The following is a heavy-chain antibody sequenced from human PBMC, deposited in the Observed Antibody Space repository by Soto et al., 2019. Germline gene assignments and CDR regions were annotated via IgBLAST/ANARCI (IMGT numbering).Heavy chain of an antibody. Sequence: EVQLLESGGGLVQPGGSLRLSCAASGFTFNSYAMSWVRQAPGKGLEWVSAISGSGGRTFYADSVKGRFTISRDNSKDTLSLQMNSLRVEDTAVYYCARDSSGWHQPLYGMEVWGQGTTVTVSS. CDR2: ISGSGGRT. J-gene: IGHJ6*02. D-gene: IGHD6-19*01. V-gene: IGHV3-23*01. CDR1: GFTFNSYA. CDR3: ARDSSGWHQPLYGMEV.